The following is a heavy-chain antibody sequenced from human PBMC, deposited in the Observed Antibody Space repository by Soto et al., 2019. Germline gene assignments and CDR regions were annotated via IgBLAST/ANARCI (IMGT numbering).Heavy chain of an antibody. J-gene: IGHJ6*02. CDR3: AREEGQRMDV. CDR1: GDTFSSYT. V-gene: IGHV1-69*01. CDR2: FIPIFTTT. Sequence: QVQLVQSGAEVKKPGSSVKVSCKASGDTFSSYTINWVRQAPGQGLEWMGGFIPIFTTTNYAQKFQGRVTITADESTSTAYMELSSLRSEDTAVYYCAREEGQRMDVWGQGTTVTVSS.